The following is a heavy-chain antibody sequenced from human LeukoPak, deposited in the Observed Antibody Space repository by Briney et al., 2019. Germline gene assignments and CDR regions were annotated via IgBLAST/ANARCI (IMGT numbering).Heavy chain of an antibody. V-gene: IGHV1-8*01. D-gene: IGHD6-13*01. CDR1: GYTFTSYD. Sequence: ASVKVSCKASGYTFTSYDINWVRQATGQGLEWMGWMNPNSGNTGYAQKFQGRVTMTRNTSISTAYMELSSLRSEDTAVYYCARGGYSSSWYPYYYGMDVWGQGTTVTVSS. J-gene: IGHJ6*02. CDR3: ARGGYSSSWYPYYYGMDV. CDR2: MNPNSGNT.